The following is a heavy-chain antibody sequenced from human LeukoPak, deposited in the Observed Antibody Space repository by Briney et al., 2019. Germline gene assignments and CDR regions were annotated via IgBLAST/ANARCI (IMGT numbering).Heavy chain of an antibody. J-gene: IGHJ5*02. D-gene: IGHD2-2*01. CDR1: GGSISSYY. CDR2: IYYSGST. CDR3: ARGINVVVPAALGGDWFDP. V-gene: IGHV4-59*01. Sequence: PSETLSLTCTVSGGSISSYYWSWIRQPPGKGLEWIGYIYYSGSTNYNPSLKSRVTISVDTSKNQFSLKLSSVTAADTAVYYCARGINVVVPAALGGDWFDPWGQGTLVTVSS.